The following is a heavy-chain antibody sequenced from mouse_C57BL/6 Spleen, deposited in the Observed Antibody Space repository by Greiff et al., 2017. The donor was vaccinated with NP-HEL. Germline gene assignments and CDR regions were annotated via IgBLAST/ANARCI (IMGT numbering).Heavy chain of an antibody. J-gene: IGHJ4*01. CDR3: AGFITTVVMDY. D-gene: IGHD1-1*01. CDR1: GYAFSSSW. Sequence: QVQLQQSGPELVKPGASVKISCKASGYAFSSSWMNWVKQRPGKGLEWIGRIYPGDGDTNYNGKFKGKATLTADKSSSTAYMQLSSLTSEDSAVYFCAGFITTVVMDYWGQGTSVTVSS. V-gene: IGHV1-82*01. CDR2: IYPGDGDT.